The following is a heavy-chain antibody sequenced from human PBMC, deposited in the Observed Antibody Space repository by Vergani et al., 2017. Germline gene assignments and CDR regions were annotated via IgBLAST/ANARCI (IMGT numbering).Heavy chain of an antibody. D-gene: IGHD3-22*01. V-gene: IGHV3-21*01. Sequence: EVQLVESGGGLVKPGGSLRLSCAASGFTFSSYSMNWVRQAPGKGLEWGSSISSSSSYIYYADSVKGRFTISIDNAKNSLYLQMNSLRAEDTAVYYCARYAYYDSSGYYSDYFDYWGQGTLVTVSS. J-gene: IGHJ4*02. CDR2: ISSSSSYI. CDR3: ARYAYYDSSGYYSDYFDY. CDR1: GFTFSSYS.